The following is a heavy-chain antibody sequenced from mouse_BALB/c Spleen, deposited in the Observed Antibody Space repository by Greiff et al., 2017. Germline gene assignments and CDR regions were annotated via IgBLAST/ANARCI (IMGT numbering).Heavy chain of an antibody. CDR3: ARNSLLRLHAMDY. D-gene: IGHD1-2*01. CDR2: IWAGGST. V-gene: IGHV2-9*02. CDR1: GFSLTSYG. Sequence: VKLMESGPGLVAPSQSLSITCTVSGFSLTSYGVHWVRQPPGKGLEWLGVIWAGGSTNYNSALMSRLSISKDNSKSQVFLKMNSLQTDDTAMYYCARNSLLRLHAMDYWGQGTSVTVSS. J-gene: IGHJ4*01.